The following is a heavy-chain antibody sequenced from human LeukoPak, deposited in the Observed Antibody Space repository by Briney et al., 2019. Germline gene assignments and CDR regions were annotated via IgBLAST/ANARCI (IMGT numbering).Heavy chain of an antibody. D-gene: IGHD2-2*02. J-gene: IGHJ6*03. CDR3: ARGDCSSTSCYMSYYYYYYMDV. CDR1: GYTFTGYY. CDR2: INPNSGGT. V-gene: IGHV1-2*02. Sequence: ASVKVSCKASGYTFTGYYMHWVRQAPGQGLEWMGWINPNSGGTNYAQKFQGRVTMTRDTSIGTAYMELSRLRSDDTAVYYCARGDCSSTSCYMSYYYYYYMDVWGKGTTVTVSS.